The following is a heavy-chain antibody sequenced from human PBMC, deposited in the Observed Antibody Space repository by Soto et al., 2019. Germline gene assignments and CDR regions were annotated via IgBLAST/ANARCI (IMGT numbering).Heavy chain of an antibody. CDR1: GFTFSNAW. J-gene: IGHJ4*02. V-gene: IGHV3-15*01. D-gene: IGHD3-10*01. CDR2: IKSQIDGGTT. CDR3: TTYADVLLWFGDLRDWLHY. Sequence: EVQLVESGGGLVKPGGSLRLSCAVSGFTFSNAWMSWVRQAPGMGLEWVGRIKSQIDGGTTDYAAPVKGRFTISRDDSKKTLYLQMNSLKTEDTAVYYCTTYADVLLWFGDLRDWLHYWGQGTLVTVSS.